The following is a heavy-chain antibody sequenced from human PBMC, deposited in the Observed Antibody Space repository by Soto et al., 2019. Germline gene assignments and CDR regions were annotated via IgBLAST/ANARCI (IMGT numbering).Heavy chain of an antibody. Sequence: QVTLKESGPVLVKPTEPLTLTCTVSGFSLTKSRMGGSWIRQPPGKALEWLAHIFSNDEKSYRQSLKTRLTIAKDRCNNQVDWIRTNRDPLDTATYYWARRDQARVMWGQGALVTVSS. CDR2: IFSNDEK. CDR3: ARRDQARVM. CDR1: GFSLTKSRMG. V-gene: IGHV2-26*01. J-gene: IGHJ4*02. D-gene: IGHD6-6*01.